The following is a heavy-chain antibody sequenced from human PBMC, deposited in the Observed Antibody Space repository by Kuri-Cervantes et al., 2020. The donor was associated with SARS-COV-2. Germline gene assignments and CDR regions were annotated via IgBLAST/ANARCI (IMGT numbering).Heavy chain of an antibody. V-gene: IGHV1-46*01. CDR3: ARTGAVAATQINAFDI. CDR1: GYTFTSYY. D-gene: IGHD2-15*01. Sequence: ASVKVSCKASGYTFTSYYMHWVRQAPGQGLEWMGIINPSGGSTSYAQKFQGRVTMTRDTSTSTVYMELSSLRSEDTAVYYCARTGAVAATQINAFDIWGQETMVTVSS. J-gene: IGHJ3*02. CDR2: INPSGGST.